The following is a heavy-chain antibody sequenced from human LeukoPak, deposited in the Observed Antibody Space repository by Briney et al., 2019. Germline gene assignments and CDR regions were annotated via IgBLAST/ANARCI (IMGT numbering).Heavy chain of an antibody. CDR2: ISYDGSNK. V-gene: IGHV3-30-3*01. D-gene: IGHD3-22*01. CDR3: ARDSFGSGYYYGNFDY. CDR1: GFTFSSYA. Sequence: LSGRSLRLSCAASGFTFSSYAMHWVRQAPGKGLEWVAVISYDGSNKYYADSVKGRFTISRDNSKNTLYLQMNSLRAEDTAVYYCARDSFGSGYYYGNFDYWGQGTLVIVSS. J-gene: IGHJ4*02.